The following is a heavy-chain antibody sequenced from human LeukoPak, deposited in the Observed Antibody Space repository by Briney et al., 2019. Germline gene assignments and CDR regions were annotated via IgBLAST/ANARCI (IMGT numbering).Heavy chain of an antibody. CDR2: ITPSGGST. D-gene: IGHD6-19*01. CDR3: ARGVRGSGWRQVYDAFDI. CDR1: GYTFTNYY. V-gene: IGHV1-46*01. J-gene: IGHJ3*02. Sequence: PWASVKVSCKASGYTFTNYYMHWVRQAPGQGLEWLGLITPSGGSTWYAQKFQGRVTMTRNTSISTAYMELSSLRSEDTAVYYCARGVRGSGWRQVYDAFDIWGQGTMVTVSS.